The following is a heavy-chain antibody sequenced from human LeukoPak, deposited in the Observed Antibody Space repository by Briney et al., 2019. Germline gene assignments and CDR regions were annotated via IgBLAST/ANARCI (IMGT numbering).Heavy chain of an antibody. Sequence: GESLKISWKGPGYSFTSYWIGWVRHMPGKGLEWMGIIYPGDSDTRYSPSFQGQVTISADKSISTAYLQWSSLKASDTAMYYCARRGIAVARTDGGAFDIWGQGTMVTVSS. V-gene: IGHV5-51*01. CDR3: ARRGIAVARTDGGAFDI. J-gene: IGHJ3*02. CDR2: IYPGDSDT. CDR1: GYSFTSYW. D-gene: IGHD6-19*01.